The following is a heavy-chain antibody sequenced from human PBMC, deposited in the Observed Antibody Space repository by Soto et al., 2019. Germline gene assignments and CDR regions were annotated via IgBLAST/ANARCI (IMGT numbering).Heavy chain of an antibody. CDR2: ISGAGTSK. Sequence: EVQLLDSGGGFVQPGGSLRLACAASGYTFSSYVMTWVRLAPGKGLEWVSSISGAGTSKFYADYVNGRFTISRDNSKNILYMEMDSLRAEDTAVYYCAKDLLSTVTTLGHWGQGTLVTVSA. J-gene: IGHJ4*02. CDR1: GYTFSSYV. CDR3: AKDLLSTVTTLGH. D-gene: IGHD4-17*01. V-gene: IGHV3-23*01.